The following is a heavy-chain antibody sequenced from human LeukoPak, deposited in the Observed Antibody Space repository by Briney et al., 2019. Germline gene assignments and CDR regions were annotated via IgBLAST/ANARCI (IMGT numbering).Heavy chain of an antibody. D-gene: IGHD6-13*01. CDR3: AKGRGSSSWYGAFDI. CDR2: ISYDGSNK. Sequence: GRSLRLSCAASGFTFSSYGMHWVRQAPGKGLEWVAVISYDGSNKYYADSVKGRFTISRDNSKNTLYLQMNSLRAEDTAVYYCAKGRGSSSWYGAFDIWGQGTMVTVSS. J-gene: IGHJ3*02. V-gene: IGHV3-30*18. CDR1: GFTFSSYG.